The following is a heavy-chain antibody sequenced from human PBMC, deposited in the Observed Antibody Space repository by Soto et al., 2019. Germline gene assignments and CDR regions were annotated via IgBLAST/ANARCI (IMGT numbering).Heavy chain of an antibody. J-gene: IGHJ3*01. CDR3: ARDPREAYYYDSSGSPAT. D-gene: IGHD3-22*01. CDR1: GYSFTGNS. CDR2: ISAYNGNT. V-gene: IGHV1-18*04. Sequence: GASVKVSCKASGYSFTGNSMHWVRQAPGQGLEWMGWISAYNGNTNYAQKLQGRVTMTTDTSTSTAYMELRSLRSDDTAVYYCARDPREAYYYDSSGSPATWGQGTMVTVSS.